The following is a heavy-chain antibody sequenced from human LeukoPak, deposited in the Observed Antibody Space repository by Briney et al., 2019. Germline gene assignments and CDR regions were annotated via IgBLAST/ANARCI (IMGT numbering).Heavy chain of an antibody. V-gene: IGHV1-2*02. D-gene: IGHD6-13*01. Sequence: ASVKVSCKASGYTFTGYYMHWVRQAPGQGLEWMGWINPNSGGTNYAQKFQGRVTMTRDTSISTAYMGLSRLRSDDTAVYYCAGCSSSWYFYYYYGMDVWGQGTTVTVSS. CDR3: AGCSSSWYFYYYYGMDV. CDR1: GYTFTGYY. J-gene: IGHJ6*02. CDR2: INPNSGGT.